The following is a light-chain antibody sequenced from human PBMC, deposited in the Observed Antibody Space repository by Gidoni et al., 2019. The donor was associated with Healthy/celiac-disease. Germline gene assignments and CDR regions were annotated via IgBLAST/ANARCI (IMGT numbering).Light chain of an antibody. CDR1: QSVSSSY. CDR2: GAS. J-gene: IGKJ2*03. CDR3: QQYGSSRYS. Sequence: PGERATLSCRASQSVSSSYLAWYQQKPGQAPRLLIYGASSRATGIPVRFSGSGSGTDFTLTISRLEPEDFAVYYCQQYGSSRYSFGQXTKLEIK. V-gene: IGKV3-20*01.